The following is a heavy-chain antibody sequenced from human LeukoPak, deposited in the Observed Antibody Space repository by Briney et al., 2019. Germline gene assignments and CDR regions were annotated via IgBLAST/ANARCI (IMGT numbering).Heavy chain of an antibody. Sequence: SETLSLTCTVSGGSISSYYWSWLRQPAGKGREWVGRIYTSGRNNYNPSLKSRVTMSVEKSKNQFSLKLSSVTAADTAVYYCARERPYYYDSSGYFDYWGQGTLVTVSS. J-gene: IGHJ4*02. CDR1: GGSISSYY. CDR3: ARERPYYYDSSGYFDY. D-gene: IGHD3-22*01. V-gene: IGHV4-4*07. CDR2: IYTSGRN.